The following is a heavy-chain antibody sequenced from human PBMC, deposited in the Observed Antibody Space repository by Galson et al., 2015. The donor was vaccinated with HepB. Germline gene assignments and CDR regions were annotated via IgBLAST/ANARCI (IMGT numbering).Heavy chain of an antibody. J-gene: IGHJ4*02. CDR3: AKGVLGMPLQFDY. D-gene: IGHD7-27*01. Sequence: SLRLSCAASGFTFSSYAMSWVRQAPGKGLEWVSAISGSGGSTYYADSVKGRFTISRDNSKNTLYLQMNSLRAEDTAVYYCAKGVLGMPLQFDYWGQGTLVTVSS. V-gene: IGHV3-23*01. CDR2: ISGSGGST. CDR1: GFTFSSYA.